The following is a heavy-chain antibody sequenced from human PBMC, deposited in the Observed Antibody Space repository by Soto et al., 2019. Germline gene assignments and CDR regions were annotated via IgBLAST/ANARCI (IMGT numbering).Heavy chain of an antibody. D-gene: IGHD5-12*01. CDR1: GGTFSSYT. V-gene: IGHV1-69*12. CDR2: IIPMFGTA. Sequence: QVQLEQSGAEVKKPGSSVTVSCKASGGTFSSYTISWVRQAPGQGLEWMGGIIPMFGTANYAQKFQGRVTITADESTSTAYMELSSLRSEDTAVYYCARGNHRWLQLWYFDLWGRGTLVTVSS. J-gene: IGHJ2*01. CDR3: ARGNHRWLQLWYFDL.